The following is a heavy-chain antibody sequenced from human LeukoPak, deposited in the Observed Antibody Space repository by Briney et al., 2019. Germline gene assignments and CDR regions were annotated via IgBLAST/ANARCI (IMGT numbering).Heavy chain of an antibody. CDR2: IRYDGSNK. J-gene: IGHJ3*02. Sequence: PGGSLRLSCAASGFTFSSYGMHWVRQAPGKGLEWVAFIRYDGSNKYYADSVKGRFTISRDNSKNSLYLQMNSLRAEDTAVYYCARGISGSYYPDAFDIWGQGTMVTVSS. CDR1: GFTFSSYG. D-gene: IGHD1-26*01. V-gene: IGHV3-30*02. CDR3: ARGISGSYYPDAFDI.